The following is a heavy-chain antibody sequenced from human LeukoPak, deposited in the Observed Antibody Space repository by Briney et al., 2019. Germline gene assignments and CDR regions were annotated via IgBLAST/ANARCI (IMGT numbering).Heavy chain of an antibody. CDR2: INPSGGST. J-gene: IGHJ4*02. V-gene: IGHV1-46*01. D-gene: IGHD6-13*01. Sequence: ASVKVSCKASRYTLPSYYMHWVRQAPGQGLEGMGIINPSGGSTSYTQKFQGRVTIPRHTSTNTVYMELSSLRSEDTAVYYCARDTSSSWYAYWGQGTLVTVSS. CDR1: RYTLPSYY. CDR3: ARDTSSSWYAY.